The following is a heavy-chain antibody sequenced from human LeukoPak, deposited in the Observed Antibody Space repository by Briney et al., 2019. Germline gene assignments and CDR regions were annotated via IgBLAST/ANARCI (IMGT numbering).Heavy chain of an antibody. D-gene: IGHD3-22*01. Sequence: QPGGSLRLSCAASGFTFSSYEMNWVRQAPGKGLEWVSYISSSGSTIYYADSVKGRFTISRDNAKNSLHLQMNSLRAEDTAVYYCARVSARISMIVGFDYWGQGTLVTVSS. CDR3: ARVSARISMIVGFDY. V-gene: IGHV3-48*03. CDR2: ISSSGSTI. J-gene: IGHJ4*02. CDR1: GFTFSSYE.